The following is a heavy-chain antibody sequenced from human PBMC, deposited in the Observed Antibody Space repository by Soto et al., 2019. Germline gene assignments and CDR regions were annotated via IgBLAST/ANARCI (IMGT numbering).Heavy chain of an antibody. CDR2: IYYSGST. J-gene: IGHJ4*02. CDR3: ARPPYLKGSSLGREWGY. Sequence: QLQLQESGPGLVKPSETLSLTCTVSGGSISSSSYYWGWIRQPPGKGLEGVGSIYYSGSTYYNPSLKSRVTISVDTSKNQFSLKLSSVTAADTAVYYCARPPYLKGSSLGREWGYWGQGTLVTVSS. D-gene: IGHD6-6*01. V-gene: IGHV4-39*01. CDR1: GGSISSSSYY.